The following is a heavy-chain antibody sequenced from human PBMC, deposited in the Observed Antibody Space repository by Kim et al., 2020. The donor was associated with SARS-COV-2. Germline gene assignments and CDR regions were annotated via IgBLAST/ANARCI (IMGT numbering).Heavy chain of an antibody. CDR1: GFTVSSYA. CDR2: ISGSGGNT. Sequence: GGSLRLSCAVSGFTVSSYAMSWVRQAPGKGLEWVSVISGSGGNTYYADSVKGRFTISRDNSKNTLYLQMNSLRDEDTAVYYCAKCAYNSGSSIGRWFDPWGQGTLVTVSS. D-gene: IGHD3-10*01. CDR3: AKCAYNSGSSIGRWFDP. J-gene: IGHJ5*02. V-gene: IGHV3-23*01.